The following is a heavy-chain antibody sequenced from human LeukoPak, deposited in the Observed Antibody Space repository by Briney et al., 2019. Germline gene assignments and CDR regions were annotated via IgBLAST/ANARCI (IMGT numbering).Heavy chain of an antibody. V-gene: IGHV4-59*01. J-gene: IGHJ3*02. CDR3: ARTLRELRGPGAFDI. Sequence: SETLSLTCTVSGGSISSYYWSWIRQPPGKGLEWIGYIYYSGSTNYNPSLKSRVTISVDTSKNQFSLKLSSVTAADTAVYYCARTLRELRGPGAFDIWGQGTMVTVSS. D-gene: IGHD1-26*01. CDR2: IYYSGST. CDR1: GGSISSYY.